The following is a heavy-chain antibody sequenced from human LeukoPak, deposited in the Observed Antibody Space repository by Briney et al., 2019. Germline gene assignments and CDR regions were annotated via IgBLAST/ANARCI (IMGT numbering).Heavy chain of an antibody. D-gene: IGHD6-19*01. CDR1: GFAFSVYE. Sequence: GGSLRLSCAASGFAFSVYEMYWVRQAPGKGLEWVSYISSSGGTRYYADSVKGRFTISRDNAKNSLYLQMNSLRAEDTAVYYCATLTVASSFDSWGQGTLVTVSS. CDR2: ISSSGGTR. J-gene: IGHJ4*02. CDR3: ATLTVASSFDS. V-gene: IGHV3-48*03.